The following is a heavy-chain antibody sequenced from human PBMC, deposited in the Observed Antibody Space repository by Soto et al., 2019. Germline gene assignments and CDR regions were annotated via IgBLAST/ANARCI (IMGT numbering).Heavy chain of an antibody. CDR2: IYYIGST. CDR1: CGSIISGGYH. Sequence: SETLSLTFTVSCGSIISGGYHWSWIRQHPGKGLEWIGYIYYIGSTYYNPSLKSRVTISVDTSKNQFSLKLSSVTAADTAVYYCARGKNWFDPWGQGTLVTVST. V-gene: IGHV4-31*03. CDR3: ARGKNWFDP. J-gene: IGHJ5*02.